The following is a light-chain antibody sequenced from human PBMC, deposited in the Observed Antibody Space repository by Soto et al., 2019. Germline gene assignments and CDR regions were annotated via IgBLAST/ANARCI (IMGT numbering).Light chain of an antibody. Sequence: DIQMTQSPSTLSASVGDRVTITCRASQSINNWLAWYQQKPGKAPKLLIYDASSLESGVPSRFSGSGSGTEFTLTISSLQPDDFATYYCQQYNSYSTWTFGQGTKVEIK. CDR2: DAS. CDR1: QSINNW. CDR3: QQYNSYSTWT. J-gene: IGKJ1*01. V-gene: IGKV1-5*01.